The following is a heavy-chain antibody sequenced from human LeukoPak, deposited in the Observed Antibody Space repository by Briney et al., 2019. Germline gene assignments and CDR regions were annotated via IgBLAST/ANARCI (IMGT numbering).Heavy chain of an antibody. D-gene: IGHD1-26*01. CDR3: ASYQEGEMG. Sequence: PSETLSLTCTLSGGSIGSHYWSWIRQPAGKGLEWIGHISTSGSAKYNPSLKSRVTISVDTSKNQFSLKLSSVTAADTAVYYCASYQEGEMGWGQGTLVTVSS. V-gene: IGHV4-4*07. CDR1: GGSIGSHY. J-gene: IGHJ1*01. CDR2: ISTSGSA.